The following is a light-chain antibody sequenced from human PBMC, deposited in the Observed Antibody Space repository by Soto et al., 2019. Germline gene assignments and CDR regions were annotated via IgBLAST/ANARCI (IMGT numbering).Light chain of an antibody. CDR2: DAS. CDR1: QSISGW. Sequence: DIQMTQSPSTLSASVGDRVTITCRASQSISGWLDWYQQKPGKAPKLLIYDASSLESGVPSRLRGSGYGTDFTLTINSMQTEDIGTYSCQQSYSTTWTFGHGTKVDIK. CDR3: QQSYSTTWT. J-gene: IGKJ1*01. V-gene: IGKV1-5*01.